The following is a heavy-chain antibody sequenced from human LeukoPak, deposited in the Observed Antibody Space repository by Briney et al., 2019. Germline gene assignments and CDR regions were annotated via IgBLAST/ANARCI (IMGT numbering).Heavy chain of an antibody. D-gene: IGHD6-19*01. V-gene: IGHV1-2*02. CDR3: ARKRSSGCRPLYWFDP. Sequence: ASVKVSCKASGYTFTGYYMHWVRQAPGQGLEWMGWINPNSGGTNYAQKFQGRVTMTRDTSISTAYMELSRLRSDDTAVYYCARKRSSGCRPLYWFDPWGQGTLVTVSS. CDR1: GYTFTGYY. CDR2: INPNSGGT. J-gene: IGHJ5*02.